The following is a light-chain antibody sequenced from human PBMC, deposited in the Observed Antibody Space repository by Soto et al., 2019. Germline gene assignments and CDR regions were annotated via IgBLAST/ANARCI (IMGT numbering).Light chain of an antibody. CDR3: QHYNNWSPYT. J-gene: IGKJ2*01. V-gene: IGKV3-15*01. CDR1: QRISIN. Sequence: EIVMTQSPATLSVSPGERATLSCRASQRISINLAWYQQKPGQAPRLLIYGASTRATGIPARFSGSGSETEFTLTISSLQSEDSAVYYCQHYNNWSPYTFGQGTKLEIK. CDR2: GAS.